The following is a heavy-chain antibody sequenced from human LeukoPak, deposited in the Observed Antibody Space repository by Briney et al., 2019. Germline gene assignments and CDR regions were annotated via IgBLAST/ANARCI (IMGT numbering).Heavy chain of an antibody. Sequence: GGSLRLSCAASGFTFSTYIINWVRQAPGKGLEWVSSISGDSNYIYYADSVRGRFTISRDNAKTSLYLQMNSLRADDTAVYYCARGGGSYDYWGQGTLVTVSS. V-gene: IGHV3-21*01. D-gene: IGHD1-26*01. CDR2: ISGDSNYI. J-gene: IGHJ4*02. CDR1: GFTFSTYI. CDR3: ARGGGSYDY.